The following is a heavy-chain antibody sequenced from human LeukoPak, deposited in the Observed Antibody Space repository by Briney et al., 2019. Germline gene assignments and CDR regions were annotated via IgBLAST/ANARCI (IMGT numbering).Heavy chain of an antibody. CDR2: ISYDGSNK. V-gene: IGHV3-30*04. Sequence: GGSLRLSCAASGFTFSSYAIHWVRQAPGKGLEWVAVISYDGSNKYYADSVKGRFTISRDNSKNTLYLQMNSLRAEDTAVYYCARGVGATDYWGQGTLVTVSS. J-gene: IGHJ4*02. CDR3: ARGVGATDY. D-gene: IGHD1-26*01. CDR1: GFTFSSYA.